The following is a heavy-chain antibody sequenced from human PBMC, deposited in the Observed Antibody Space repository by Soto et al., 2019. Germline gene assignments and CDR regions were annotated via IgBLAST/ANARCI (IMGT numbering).Heavy chain of an antibody. J-gene: IGHJ4*02. CDR2: IKQDEAEK. D-gene: IGHD6-19*01. V-gene: IGHV3-7*03. CDR3: AKDPRSGWNYYFDY. CDR1: GFMFSNYW. Sequence: GGSLRLSCAASGFMFSNYWMTWVRQAPGKGLEWVANIKQDEAEKYYVDSVKGRFTISRDNSKNSVFLQMTSLRAEDTAVYYCAKDPRSGWNYYFDYWGQGTLVTVSS.